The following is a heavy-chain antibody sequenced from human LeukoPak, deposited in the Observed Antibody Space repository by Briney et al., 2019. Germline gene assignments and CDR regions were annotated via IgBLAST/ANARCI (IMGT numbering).Heavy chain of an antibody. J-gene: IGHJ3*02. CDR3: ARVQGPEGYCSSTSCYTFLDAFDI. CDR2: ISSSSSYI. D-gene: IGHD2-2*02. V-gene: IGHV3-21*01. CDR1: GFTFSSYS. Sequence: GGSLRLSCAASGFTFSSYSMNWVRQAPGKGLEWVSSISSSSSYIYYADSVKGRFTISRDNSKNTLYLQMNSLRAEDTAVYYCARVQGPEGYCSSTSCYTFLDAFDIWGQGTMVTVSS.